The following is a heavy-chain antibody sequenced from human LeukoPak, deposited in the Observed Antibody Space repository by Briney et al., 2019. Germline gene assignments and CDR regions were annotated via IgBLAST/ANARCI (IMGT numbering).Heavy chain of an antibody. D-gene: IGHD3-10*01. CDR3: ARGTGSVRIEYYFDY. CDR2: IYTSGST. V-gene: IGHV4-4*07. Sequence: PSETLPLTCTVSGGSISSYYWSWIRQPAGKGLEWIGRIYTSGSTNYNPSLKSRVTMSVDTSKNQFSLKLSSVTAADTAVYYCARGTGSVRIEYYFDYWGQGTLVTVSS. CDR1: GGSISSYY. J-gene: IGHJ4*02.